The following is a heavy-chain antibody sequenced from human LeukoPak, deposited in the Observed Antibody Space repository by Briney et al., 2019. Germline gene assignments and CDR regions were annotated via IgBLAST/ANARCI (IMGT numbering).Heavy chain of an antibody. Sequence: ASVKVSCKASGYTFTSYAIHWVRQAPGQRLEWMGWITAGNGNTKYSQKFQGRVTITRDTSASTAYMELSSLRSEDAAVYYCARDYYDNSGYSRVFGYWGQGTLVTVSS. CDR1: GYTFTSYA. CDR3: ARDYYDNSGYSRVFGY. CDR2: ITAGNGNT. V-gene: IGHV1-3*01. D-gene: IGHD3-22*01. J-gene: IGHJ4*02.